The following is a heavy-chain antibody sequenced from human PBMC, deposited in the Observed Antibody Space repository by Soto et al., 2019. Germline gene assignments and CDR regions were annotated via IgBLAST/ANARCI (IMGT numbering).Heavy chain of an antibody. D-gene: IGHD5-18*01. CDR3: ARGYSSHGYVY. Sequence: QVQLQQWGAGLLKPSETLSLTCAVYGGSFSGYYWSWIRQPPGKGLEWIGEINHSGSTNYNPSLKSRVTISVDTSKNQFSLKLSSVTAADTAVYYCARGYSSHGYVYWGQGTLVTVSS. CDR2: INHSGST. J-gene: IGHJ4*02. CDR1: GGSFSGYY. V-gene: IGHV4-34*01.